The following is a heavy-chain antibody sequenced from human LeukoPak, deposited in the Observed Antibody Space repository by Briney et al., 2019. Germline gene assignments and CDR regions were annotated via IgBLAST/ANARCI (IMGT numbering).Heavy chain of an antibody. Sequence: GGSLRLSCVASGFTFSSYDMNWVRQAPGKGLEWVSFISSSGSSIHYADSVKGRFSTSRDNAKNSLYLQMNSLRAEDTAVYYCAELGITMIGGVWGKGTTVTISS. D-gene: IGHD3-10*02. CDR1: GFTFSSYD. CDR2: ISSSGSSI. CDR3: AELGITMIGGV. J-gene: IGHJ6*04. V-gene: IGHV3-48*03.